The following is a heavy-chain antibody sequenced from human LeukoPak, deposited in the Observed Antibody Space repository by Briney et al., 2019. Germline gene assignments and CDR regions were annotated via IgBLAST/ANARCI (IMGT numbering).Heavy chain of an antibody. CDR1: GFTFSSYG. V-gene: IGHV3-30*03. CDR2: ISYDGSNK. Sequence: PGGSLRLSCAASGFTFSSYGMHWVRQAPGKGLEWVAVISYDGSNKYYADSVKGRFTISRDNAKNSLYLQMNSLRAEDTAVYYCAREYEADAFDIWGQGTMVTVSS. D-gene: IGHD3-3*01. J-gene: IGHJ3*02. CDR3: AREYEADAFDI.